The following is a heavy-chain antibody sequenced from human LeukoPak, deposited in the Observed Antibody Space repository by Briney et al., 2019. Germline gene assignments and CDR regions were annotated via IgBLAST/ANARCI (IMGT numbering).Heavy chain of an antibody. V-gene: IGHV1-18*04. J-gene: IGHJ4*02. D-gene: IGHD3-22*01. CDR1: GYTFTIYY. CDR2: ISANNGNR. CDR3: ARNFGGGDSSGPYF. Sequence: ASVKVSCKASGYTFTIYYIHWVRQAPGQGLEWMGWISANNGNRNYALKLQDRVSMTTDTSTSTAYMELRSLRSDDTAVYYCARNFGGGDSSGPYFWGQGALVTVSS.